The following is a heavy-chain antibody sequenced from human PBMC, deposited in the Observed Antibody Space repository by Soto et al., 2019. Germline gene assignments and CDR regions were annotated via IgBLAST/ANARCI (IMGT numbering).Heavy chain of an antibody. J-gene: IGHJ4*02. CDR2: IWYDGSNT. CDR3: ARFSDWLLLDY. CDR1: GFTFSSHG. V-gene: IGHV3-33*01. D-gene: IGHD3-3*01. Sequence: QVELVESGGGVVQPGRSLRLSCVASGFTFSSHGMHWVRQAPGKGLEWVAVIWYDGSNTHYVDSVKGRFTISRDNSKNTLSLQMNSLRAEDTAVYYCARFSDWLLLDYWGQGTLVTVSS.